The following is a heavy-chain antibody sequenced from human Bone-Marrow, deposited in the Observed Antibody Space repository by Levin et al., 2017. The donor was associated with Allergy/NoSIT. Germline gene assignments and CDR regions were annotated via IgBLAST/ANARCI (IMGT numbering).Heavy chain of an antibody. D-gene: IGHD3-22*01. V-gene: IGHV3-23*01. J-gene: IGHJ4*02. CDR1: GLTFSSYA. Sequence: GGSLRLSCAASGLTFSSYAMSWVRQRPGEGLEGVSSITGSGGTTYYADSVKGRFTISRDNSKNTLYLQMSSLRADDTAVYYCARASGSSGYYELPLDYWGQGTLVTVSS. CDR3: ARASGSSGYYELPLDY. CDR2: ITGSGGTT.